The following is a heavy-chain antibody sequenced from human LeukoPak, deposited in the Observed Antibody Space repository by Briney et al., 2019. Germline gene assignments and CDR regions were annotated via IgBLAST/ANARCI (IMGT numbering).Heavy chain of an antibody. CDR1: GFTLSSYW. D-gene: IGHD3-22*01. CDR3: ARAPSEIGGYYPEYFRH. J-gene: IGHJ1*01. CDR2: IKSDGRT. V-gene: IGHV3-74*01. Sequence: PGGSLRLSCAASGFTLSSYWMHWVRRAPGKGLVWVSRIKSDGRTNYADSVKGRFTISRDNAKNTVSLQMNGLRAEDTGVYYCARAPSEIGGYYPEYFRHWGQGTLVIVSS.